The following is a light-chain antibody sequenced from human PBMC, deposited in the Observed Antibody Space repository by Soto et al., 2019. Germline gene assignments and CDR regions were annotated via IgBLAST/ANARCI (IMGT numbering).Light chain of an antibody. Sequence: EMVLTQSPGTRSLSPGERATLSCGASQSVSSSYLAWYQQKPGQAPRLLIYCASSSATGIPYRFSFSWSGTDFTITISRLEPEDFAVYYCPQYGSSPRTFGQGTKVEIK. V-gene: IGKV3-20*01. CDR2: CAS. CDR1: QSVSSSY. J-gene: IGKJ1*01. CDR3: PQYGSSPRT.